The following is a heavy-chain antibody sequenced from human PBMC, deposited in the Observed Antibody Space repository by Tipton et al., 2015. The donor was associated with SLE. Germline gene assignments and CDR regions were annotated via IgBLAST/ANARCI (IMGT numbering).Heavy chain of an antibody. Sequence: TLSLTCTVSGGSISSHYWSWIRQPPGKGLEWIEYIYYSGSTNYNPSLKSRVTISVDTSKNQFSLKLSSVTAADTAVYYCAREGNYYDSSGPFDIWGQGTMVTVSS. D-gene: IGHD3-22*01. CDR1: GGSISSHY. V-gene: IGHV4-59*11. CDR3: AREGNYYDSSGPFDI. CDR2: IYYSGST. J-gene: IGHJ3*02.